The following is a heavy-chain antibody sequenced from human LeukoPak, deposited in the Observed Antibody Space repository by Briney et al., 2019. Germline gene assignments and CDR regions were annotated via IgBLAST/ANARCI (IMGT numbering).Heavy chain of an antibody. CDR2: ISSSNNYI. CDR3: AKYSGSYYYPPNWDS. Sequence: GGSLRLSCAASGFTFSSYNMNWVRQAPGKGLEWVSSISSSNNYIYYADSMKGRFTISRDNAKNSLYLQMNSLRAEDTAVYYCAKYSGSYYYPPNWDSWGQGTLVTVSS. V-gene: IGHV3-21*01. CDR1: GFTFSSYN. D-gene: IGHD1-26*01. J-gene: IGHJ4*02.